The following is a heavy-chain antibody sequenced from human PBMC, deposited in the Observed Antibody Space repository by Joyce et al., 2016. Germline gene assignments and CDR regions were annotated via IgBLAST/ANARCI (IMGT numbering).Heavy chain of an antibody. Sequence: QVQLVESGGSVVQPGRSLRLSCEASGFTFSGSGMHWVRQAPGKGLAWVGVISPDGSNKYYGYSVKSRFTISRDNAKNTVYLQINSLRTEDTAEYYCAKVSRSDEYYYFYYLDVWGKGTTVTVSS. D-gene: IGHD6-19*01. J-gene: IGHJ6*03. CDR1: GFTFSGSG. CDR2: ISPDGSNK. V-gene: IGHV3-30*18. CDR3: AKVSRSDEYYYFYYLDV.